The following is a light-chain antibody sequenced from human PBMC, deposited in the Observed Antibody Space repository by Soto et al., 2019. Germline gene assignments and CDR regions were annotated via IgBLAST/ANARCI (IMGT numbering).Light chain of an antibody. V-gene: IGKV1D-16*01. J-gene: IGKJ4*01. Sequence: DVQMTQSPSSLSASVGKRVTITCHASQDINSWLAWYQQKPGNAPKSLIYAASSLQTGVPSRFSGSASGTDFTLTISNLQPEDSATYYCQQYNIYPLTFGGGTKVEIK. CDR2: AAS. CDR1: QDINSW. CDR3: QQYNIYPLT.